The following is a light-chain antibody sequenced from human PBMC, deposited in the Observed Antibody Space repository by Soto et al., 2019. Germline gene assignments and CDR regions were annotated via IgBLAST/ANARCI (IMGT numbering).Light chain of an antibody. V-gene: IGKV1-5*03. J-gene: IGKJ1*01. CDR2: QAS. CDR3: QQYSNQWT. Sequence: DIQMTQSPSTLSASVGDRVTITCRASQSITGWLAWYQQKPGKVPELLIYQASNLESGVPSRFSGSGSGTEFTLTVSSLQPDDSATYYCQQYSNQWTLGPGTKVEIK. CDR1: QSITGW.